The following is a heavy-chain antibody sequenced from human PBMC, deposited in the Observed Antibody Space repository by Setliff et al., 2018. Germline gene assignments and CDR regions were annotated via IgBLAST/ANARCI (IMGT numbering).Heavy chain of an antibody. Sequence: GASVKVSCKASGGTFSSYAISWVRQAPGQGLEWMGWINTNTGNPTYAQGFTGRFVFSLDTSVSTAYLQISSLKAEDTAVYYCTSSSSPRGGAFDIWGQGTMVTVSS. CDR3: TSSSSPRGGAFDI. CDR1: GGTFSSYA. CDR2: INTNTGNP. D-gene: IGHD6-6*01. V-gene: IGHV7-4-1*02. J-gene: IGHJ3*02.